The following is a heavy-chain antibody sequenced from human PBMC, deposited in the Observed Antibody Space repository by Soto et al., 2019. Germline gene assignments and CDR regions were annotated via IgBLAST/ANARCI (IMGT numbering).Heavy chain of an antibody. CDR3: ARDPKPGYSSSWPGGVGGMDV. CDR2: IYHSGST. D-gene: IGHD6-13*01. CDR1: GGSISSSNW. Sequence: QVQLQESGPGLVKPSGTLSLSCAVSGGSISSSNWWSWVRQPPGKGLEWIGEIYHSGSTNYNPSLKRRVTIAVDQSKNQFSLTLSSAPAADTAVYFCARDPKPGYSSSWPGGVGGMDVWGQGTTVTVSS. V-gene: IGHV4-4*02. J-gene: IGHJ6*02.